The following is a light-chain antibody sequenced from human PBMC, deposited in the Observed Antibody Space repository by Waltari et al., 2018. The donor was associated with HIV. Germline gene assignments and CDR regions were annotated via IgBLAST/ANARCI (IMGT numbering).Light chain of an antibody. CDR1: QDIGSW. J-gene: IGKJ4*01. CDR2: GAS. CDR3: QQANSFPLT. V-gene: IGKV1-12*01. Sequence: DSQTTQSPSFASASIRVRVTNTSRASQDIGSWLAWYQQKPGKAPKLLIYGASTLQTGVPSRISGRGSGTEFTLTITSLQPEDFATYYCQQANSFPLTFGGGTKVELK.